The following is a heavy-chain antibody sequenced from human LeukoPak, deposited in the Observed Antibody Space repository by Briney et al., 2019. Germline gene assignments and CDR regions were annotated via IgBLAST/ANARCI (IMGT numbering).Heavy chain of an antibody. Sequence: PGGSLRLSCAASGFTFSDYYMSWIRQAPGKGLEWVSFISSTSSYTMSADSVEGRFTISRGNAKNSLYLQMNSLRAEDTAVYYCARGSRVIDYWGQGTLVTVSS. D-gene: IGHD2-15*01. CDR2: ISSTSSYT. J-gene: IGHJ4*02. CDR1: GFTFSDYY. V-gene: IGHV3-11*05. CDR3: ARGSRVIDY.